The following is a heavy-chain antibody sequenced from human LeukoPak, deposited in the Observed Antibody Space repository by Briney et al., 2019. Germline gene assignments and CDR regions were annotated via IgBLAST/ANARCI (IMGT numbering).Heavy chain of an antibody. V-gene: IGHV4-61*02. Sequence: SQTLSLTCTVSGGSISSGSYYWSWIRQPAGKGLEWIGRIYTSGSTNYNPSLKSRVTISVDTSKNQFSLKLSSVTAADTAVYYCARDLEMLDYWGQGTLVTVSS. CDR1: GGSISSGSYY. J-gene: IGHJ4*02. CDR2: IYTSGST. CDR3: ARDLEMLDY.